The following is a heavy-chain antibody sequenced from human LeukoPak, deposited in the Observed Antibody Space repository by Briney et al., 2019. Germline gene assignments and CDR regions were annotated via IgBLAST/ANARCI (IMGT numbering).Heavy chain of an antibody. CDR1: GGSISISNYY. J-gene: IGHJ4*02. V-gene: IGHV4-39*07. Sequence: SSETLSLTCTVSGGSISISNYYWGWIRQPPGKGLEWIGSIYYSGSTYYNPSLKSRITISVDTSKNQFSLKLSSVTAADTAVYYCARVSLVRGAPDYYFDYWGQGTLVTVSS. D-gene: IGHD3-10*01. CDR3: ARVSLVRGAPDYYFDY. CDR2: IYYSGST.